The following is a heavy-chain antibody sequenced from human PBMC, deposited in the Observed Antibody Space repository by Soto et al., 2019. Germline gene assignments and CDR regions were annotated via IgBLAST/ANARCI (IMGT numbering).Heavy chain of an antibody. V-gene: IGHV3-30*18. Sequence: QVQLVESGGGVVQPGTSLRLSCAASGFTFKTHAMHWVRQAPGKGLEWMAVIAYDGNEKFYADSVKGRFTISRDNSNNALYLQINTLRNEDTAVYYCGKDVGDYVPYYYGVDVWGKGTTVTVSS. J-gene: IGHJ6*04. CDR3: GKDVGDYVPYYYGVDV. CDR2: IAYDGNEK. CDR1: GFTFKTHA. D-gene: IGHD1-26*01.